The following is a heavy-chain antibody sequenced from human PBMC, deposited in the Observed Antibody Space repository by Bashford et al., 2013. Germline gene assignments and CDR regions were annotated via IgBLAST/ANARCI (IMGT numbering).Heavy chain of an antibody. CDR3: ASGPNYFDY. V-gene: IGHV4-30-2*01. J-gene: IGHJ4*02. CDR2: IFDSGNT. CDR1: GGSISSGGFS. Sequence: SETLSLTCAVSGGSISSGGFSWNWIRQPPGKGLEWIGHIFDSGNTYYNPSLKSRLTISVDRSKNQFSLKLSSVTAADTAVYYCASGPNYFDYWGQGTLVTVSS.